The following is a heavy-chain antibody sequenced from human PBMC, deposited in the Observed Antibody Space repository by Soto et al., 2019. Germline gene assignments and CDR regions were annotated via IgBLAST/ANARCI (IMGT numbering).Heavy chain of an antibody. Sequence: GGSLRLSCAASGFTFSSYALHWVRQAPGKGLEWVAVISYDGSNKYYADSVKGRFTISRDNSKNTLYLQMNSLRAEDSAVYYCARDLTVTIFGVALYYYYYHMDVWGQGTTVTVSS. J-gene: IGHJ6*02. CDR2: ISYDGSNK. CDR1: GFTFSSYA. D-gene: IGHD3-3*01. V-gene: IGHV3-30-3*01. CDR3: ARDLTVTIFGVALYYYYYHMDV.